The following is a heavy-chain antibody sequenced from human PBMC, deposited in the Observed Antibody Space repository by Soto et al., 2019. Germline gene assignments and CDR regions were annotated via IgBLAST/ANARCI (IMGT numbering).Heavy chain of an antibody. CDR1: GYSFTNYC. CDR3: ARDQVAGTYYFDY. Sequence: QVQLVQSGAEVKKPGASVQVSCKASGYSFTNYCLHWVRQAPGQGLEWMGLINPSGGSTSYAQRFQGRVTMTRDTSTSTVYMELSSLRSEDTAVYYCARDQVAGTYYFDYWGQGILVSVSP. CDR2: INPSGGST. J-gene: IGHJ4*02. D-gene: IGHD2-15*01. V-gene: IGHV1-46*01.